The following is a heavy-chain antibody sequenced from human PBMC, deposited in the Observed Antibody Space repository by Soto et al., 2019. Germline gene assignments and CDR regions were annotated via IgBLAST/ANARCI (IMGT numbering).Heavy chain of an antibody. J-gene: IGHJ4*02. CDR2: IWYDGSDK. D-gene: IGHD6-6*01. CDR3: ARDIASRRFDY. CDR1: GFTFRNHR. V-gene: IGHV3-33*01. Sequence: GGSLRLSCEASGFTFRNHRMHRVRQARGKGLEWVAVIWYDGSDKYYADSVKGRFTISRDSSKNTLYLQMNSLRAEDTAVYYCARDIASRRFDYLGQGTLVTVSS.